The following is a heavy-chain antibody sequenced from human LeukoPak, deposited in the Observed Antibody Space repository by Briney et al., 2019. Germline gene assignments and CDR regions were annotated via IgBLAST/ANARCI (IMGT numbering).Heavy chain of an antibody. CDR2: ITTYNGNT. CDR1: GYTFTSYD. J-gene: IGHJ6*03. V-gene: IGHV1-18*01. D-gene: IGHD6-6*01. CDR3: ARRAGGEYSTSSGYYYYYYMDV. Sequence: ASVKVSCKASGYTFTSYDINWVRQATGQGLEWMGWITTYNGNTNYAQNVQGRVTMTTDTSTSTAYMELRSLRSDDTAVYYCARRAGGEYSTSSGYYYYYYMDVWGKGTTVTVSS.